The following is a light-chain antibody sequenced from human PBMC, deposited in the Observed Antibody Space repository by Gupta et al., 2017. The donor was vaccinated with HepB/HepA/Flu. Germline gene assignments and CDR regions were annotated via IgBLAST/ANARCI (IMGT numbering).Light chain of an antibody. J-gene: IGLJ2*01. CDR2: DVS. CDR1: SSDVGAYNY. V-gene: IGLV2-14*03. CDR3: SSKRGSTTLV. Sequence: QSALTQPASVSGSPGQSITISCTGTSSDVGAYNYVSWYQQHPGNAPKLMIYDVSDRPSGVSNRFSGSKSGNTASLTISVLQAEDEADYYCSSKRGSTTLVFGGGTKLTVL.